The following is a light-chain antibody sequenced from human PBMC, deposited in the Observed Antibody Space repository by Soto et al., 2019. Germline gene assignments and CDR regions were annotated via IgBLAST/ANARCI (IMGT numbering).Light chain of an antibody. CDR2: DAS. CDR3: QQVNVHPST. J-gene: IGKJ4*01. CDR1: QGISSY. Sequence: DIQLTQTPFSLSASVGDRVTITCRASQGISSYLGWYQQKPGKAPNLLIYDASTLHSGVPSRFSGGGSGTDFTLTISSLQPEDFAAYYCQQVNVHPSTFGGGTKVDIK. V-gene: IGKV1-9*01.